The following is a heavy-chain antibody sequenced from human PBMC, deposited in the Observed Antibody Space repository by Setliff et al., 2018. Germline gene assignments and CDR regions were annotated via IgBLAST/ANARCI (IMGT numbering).Heavy chain of an antibody. J-gene: IGHJ5*02. D-gene: IGHD3-22*01. Sequence: SETLSLTCTVSGASITTSNSYWGWIRQPPGKGLEWIAHIYYSGNTFYNPSLGSRLTLSGDTSKNQFSLKLSSVTAADTAVYYCVTAASARSRWYDMGWFDPWGQGTLVTVSS. CDR2: IYYSGNT. CDR1: GASITTSNSY. V-gene: IGHV4-39*01. CDR3: VTAASARSRWYDMGWFDP.